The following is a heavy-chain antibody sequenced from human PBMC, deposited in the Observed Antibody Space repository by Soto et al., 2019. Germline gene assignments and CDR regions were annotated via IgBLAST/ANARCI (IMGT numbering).Heavy chain of an antibody. CDR3: AREPRYCSGGSCSIMGDAFDI. V-gene: IGHV3-66*01. CDR2: IYKDFT. J-gene: IGHJ3*02. Sequence: EVQLVESGGGLVQPGGSLRLSCVASGFTVTDIYMNWVRQAPGKGLEWVSVIYKDFTDYADFVRGRFSVSIDTSKNALYLQLDNLRAEDTAVYYCAREPRYCSGGSCSIMGDAFDIWGQGAMVTVSS. D-gene: IGHD2-15*01. CDR1: GFTVTDIY.